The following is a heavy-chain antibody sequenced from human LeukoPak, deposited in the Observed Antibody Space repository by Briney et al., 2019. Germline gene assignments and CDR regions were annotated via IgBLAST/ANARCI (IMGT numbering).Heavy chain of an antibody. CDR3: ARGLIVVVVAAIWFDP. V-gene: IGHV4-34*01. Sequence: SETLSLTCAVYGGSFSGYYWSWIRRPPGKGLEWIGEINHSGSTNYNPSLKSRVTISVDTSKNQFSLKLSSVTAADTAVYYCARGLIVVVVAAIWFDPWGQGTLVTVSS. CDR1: GGSFSGYY. D-gene: IGHD2-15*01. CDR2: INHSGST. J-gene: IGHJ5*02.